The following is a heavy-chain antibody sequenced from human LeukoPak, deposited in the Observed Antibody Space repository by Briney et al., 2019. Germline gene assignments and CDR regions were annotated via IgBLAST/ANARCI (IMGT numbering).Heavy chain of an antibody. CDR1: GGSISSSSYY. J-gene: IGHJ6*02. D-gene: IGHD3-22*01. CDR2: VYYSGST. CDR3: ARDTAGYDSRRSYYYYGMDV. V-gene: IGHV4-39*07. Sequence: SETLSLTCTVSGGSISSSSYYWGWIRQPPGKGLEWIGYVYYSGSTYYNPSLKSRVTMSIDTSKNQFSLKLSSVTAADTAVYYCARDTAGYDSRRSYYYYGMDVWGQGTTVTVSS.